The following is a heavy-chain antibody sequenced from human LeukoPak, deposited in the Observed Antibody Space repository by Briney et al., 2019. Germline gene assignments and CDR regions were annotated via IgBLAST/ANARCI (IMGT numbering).Heavy chain of an antibody. CDR1: GFTFSTYA. J-gene: IGHJ4*02. CDR2: ISGSGGST. CDR3: ATKFIAVAGDDY. D-gene: IGHD6-19*01. V-gene: IGHV3-23*01. Sequence: GGSLRLSCAASGFTFSTYAMSWVRQAPGMGLEWVSAISGSGGSTYYADSVKGRFTISRDNSKNTLYLQMNSLRAEDTAVYYCATKFIAVAGDDYWGQGTLVTVSS.